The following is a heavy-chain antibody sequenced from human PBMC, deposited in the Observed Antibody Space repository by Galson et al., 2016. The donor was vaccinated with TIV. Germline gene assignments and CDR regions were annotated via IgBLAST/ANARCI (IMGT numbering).Heavy chain of an antibody. D-gene: IGHD1-1*01. V-gene: IGHV3-30-3*01. Sequence: FSTYSIHWVRQAPGKALEWVALMSYDRDTNYADSVKGRVTVSRDNSKNTPYLQMNSLRLDDTAVYYCARGYETYAFDLWGPGTMVAVSS. CDR3: ARGYETYAFDL. CDR2: MSYDRDT. CDR1: FSTYS. J-gene: IGHJ3*01.